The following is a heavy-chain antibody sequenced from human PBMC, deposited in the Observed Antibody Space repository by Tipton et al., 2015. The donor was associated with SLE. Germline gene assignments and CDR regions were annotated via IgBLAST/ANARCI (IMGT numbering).Heavy chain of an antibody. D-gene: IGHD3-10*01. CDR2: IYTSGST. J-gene: IGHJ4*02. CDR3: ARVATMVRGVTAVFDY. Sequence: TLSLTCTVSGGSISSYYWSWIRQPAGKGLEWIGRIYTSGSTNYNPSLKSRVTMSVDTSKNQFSLKLSSVTAADTAVYYCARVATMVRGVTAVFDYWGQGTLVTVSS. V-gene: IGHV4-4*07. CDR1: GGSISSYY.